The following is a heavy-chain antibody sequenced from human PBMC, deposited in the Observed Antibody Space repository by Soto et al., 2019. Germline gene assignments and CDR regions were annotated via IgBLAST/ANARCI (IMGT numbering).Heavy chain of an antibody. CDR2: INFDESTT. CDR1: GFTFSNYW. Sequence: EVQLVESGGGLVQPGGSIRLSCAASGFTFSNYWRHWVRQAPGKGLVWVSRINFDESTTTYADSVQGRFTISRDNAKNTLYLQLNSLRAEGTAIYYFVTGGRTAGHVYHFDDWGQGALVTVSS. J-gene: IGHJ4*02. D-gene: IGHD3-16*01. V-gene: IGHV3-74*01. CDR3: VTGGRTAGHVYHFDD.